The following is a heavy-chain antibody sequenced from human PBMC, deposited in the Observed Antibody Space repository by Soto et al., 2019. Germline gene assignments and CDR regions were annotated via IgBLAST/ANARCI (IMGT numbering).Heavy chain of an antibody. V-gene: IGHV1-18*01. J-gene: IGHJ4*02. CDR2: ISAYNGNT. CDR1: GYTFTSYG. CDR3: ATYRSDDEYGDYAQLDY. D-gene: IGHD4-17*01. Sequence: GASVKVSCKASGYTFTSYGISWVRQAPGQGLEWMGWISAYNGNTNYAQKLQGRVTMTTDTSTSTAYMELRSLRSDDTAVYYCATYRSDDEYGDYAQLDYWGQGNLVTVSS.